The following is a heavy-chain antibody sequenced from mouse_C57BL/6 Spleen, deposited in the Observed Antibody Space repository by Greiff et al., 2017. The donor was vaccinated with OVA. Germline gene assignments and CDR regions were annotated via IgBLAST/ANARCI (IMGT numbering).Heavy chain of an antibody. Sequence: QVQLKQPGAELVKPGASVKMSCKASGYTFTSYWITWVKQRPGQGLEWIGDIYPGSGSTNYNEKFKSKATLTVDTSSSTAYMQLSSLTSEDSAVYYCARGTMVTTGAYWGQGTLVTVSA. D-gene: IGHD2-2*01. CDR1: GYTFTSYW. CDR3: ARGTMVTTGAY. CDR2: IYPGSGST. J-gene: IGHJ3*01. V-gene: IGHV1-55*01.